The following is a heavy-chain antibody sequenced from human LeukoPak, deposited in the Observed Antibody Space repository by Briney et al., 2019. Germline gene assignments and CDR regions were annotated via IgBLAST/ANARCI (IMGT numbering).Heavy chain of an antibody. CDR1: GFIFSNYW. V-gene: IGHV3-7*03. CDR3: ARVSGNYPLDPTERFDSDY. CDR2: INEDESEI. D-gene: IGHD1-7*01. Sequence: GGSLRLSCAASGFIFSNYWMTWVRQAPGKGLEWVANINEDESEIYYVDSVKGRFTISRDNARKSLYLQMNSLRGEDTAVYYCARVSGNYPLDPTERFDSDYWGRGTLVTVSS. J-gene: IGHJ4*02.